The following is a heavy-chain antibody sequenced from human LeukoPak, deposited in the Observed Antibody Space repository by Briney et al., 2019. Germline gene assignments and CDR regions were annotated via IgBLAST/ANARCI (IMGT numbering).Heavy chain of an antibody. Sequence: SETLSLTCAVYGGSFSGYYWSWIRQPPGKGLEWIGEINHSGSTNYNPSLKSRVNISVDTSKNQFSLKLSSVTAADTAVYYCARARVRGYLYYYGMDVWGQGTTVTVSS. D-gene: IGHD5-12*01. CDR1: GGSFSGYY. CDR2: INHSGST. CDR3: ARARVRGYLYYYGMDV. V-gene: IGHV4-34*01. J-gene: IGHJ6*02.